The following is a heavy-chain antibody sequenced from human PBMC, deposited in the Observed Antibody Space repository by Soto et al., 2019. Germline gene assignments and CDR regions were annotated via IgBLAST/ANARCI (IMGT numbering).Heavy chain of an antibody. CDR2: MNPNSGNT. D-gene: IGHD6-19*01. CDR3: ARGAIAVANTSDAFAI. J-gene: IGHJ3*02. V-gene: IGHV1-8*01. Sequence: ASVKVSCKASGYTVTSYDINWVRQATGQGLEWMGWMNPNSGNTGYAQKFQGRVTMTRNTSISTAYMELSSLRSEDTAVYYCARGAIAVANTSDAFAIWGQGTMVTVSS. CDR1: GYTVTSYD.